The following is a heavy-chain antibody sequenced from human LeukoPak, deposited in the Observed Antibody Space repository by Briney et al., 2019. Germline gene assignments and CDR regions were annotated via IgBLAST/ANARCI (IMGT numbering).Heavy chain of an antibody. Sequence: GRSLRLSCAASGFTFSSYAMHWVRQAPGKGLEWVAVISYDGSNKYYADSVKGRFTISRDNSKNTLYLQMNSLRAEDTAVYYCAKEQFPYRGYNYGDYWGQGTLVTVSS. CDR1: GFTFSSYA. D-gene: IGHD5-18*01. J-gene: IGHJ4*02. CDR3: AKEQFPYRGYNYGDY. V-gene: IGHV3-30*04. CDR2: ISYDGSNK.